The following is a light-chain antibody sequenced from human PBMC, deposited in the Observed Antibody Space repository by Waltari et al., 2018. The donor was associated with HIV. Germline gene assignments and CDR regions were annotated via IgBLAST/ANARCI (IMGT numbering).Light chain of an antibody. J-gene: IGLJ2*01. CDR1: SDYRNYK. V-gene: IGLV9-49*01. CDR2: TVGIRG. CDR3: GADQGSGDNFVVI. Sequence: PVLTQPPSASASLGTSVTLTCTLNSDYRNYKVDWYQQRPGKGTRLLGTVGIRGSLGDDIPDRYSVFGSGLNRYLTINNFQEEDEGDFHCGADQGSGDNFVVIFGGGTKLTVL.